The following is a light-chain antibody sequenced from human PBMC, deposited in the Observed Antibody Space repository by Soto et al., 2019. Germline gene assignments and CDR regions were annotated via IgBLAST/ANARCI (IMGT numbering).Light chain of an antibody. CDR1: QSVSST. Sequence: EIVMTQSPATLSVSPGERATLSCRASQSVSSTVAWYQQKPGQAPRLLIYGASTWATGIPARFSGSGSGTEFTLTISSLHYEDFEVYYCQQYKDWQTTLGQGTKVDIK. V-gene: IGKV3-15*01. CDR2: GAS. J-gene: IGKJ1*01. CDR3: QQYKDWQTT.